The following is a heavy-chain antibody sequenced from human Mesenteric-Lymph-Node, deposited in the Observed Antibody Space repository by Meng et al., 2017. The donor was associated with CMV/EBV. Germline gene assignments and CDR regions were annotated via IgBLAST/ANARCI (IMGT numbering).Heavy chain of an antibody. V-gene: IGHV3-23*03. CDR1: GFTFSSYA. J-gene: IGHJ5*02. D-gene: IGHD6-13*01. CDR2: VSAGGSST. CDR3: AKGVKGGVSAPDS. Sequence: GESLEISCAASGFTFSSYAISWVRPAPGKGLEWGSVVSAGGSSTNYVDSVKGRFTVSRDDSQNTLYLQMNSLRAEDTALYYCAKGVKGGVSAPDSWGQGTLVTVSS.